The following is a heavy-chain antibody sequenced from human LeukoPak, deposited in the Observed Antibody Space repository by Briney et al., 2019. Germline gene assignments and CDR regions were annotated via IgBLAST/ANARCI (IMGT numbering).Heavy chain of an antibody. CDR2: FDPEDGET. V-gene: IGHV1-24*01. J-gene: IGHJ4*02. Sequence: APVKVSCKVSGYTLTELSMHWVRQAPGKGLEWMGGFDPEDGETIYAQKFQGRVTMTEDTSTDTAYMELSSLRSEDTAVYYCATDPGCSSTSCYADYWGQGTLVTVSS. CDR3: ATDPGCSSTSCYADY. CDR1: GYTLTELS. D-gene: IGHD2-2*01.